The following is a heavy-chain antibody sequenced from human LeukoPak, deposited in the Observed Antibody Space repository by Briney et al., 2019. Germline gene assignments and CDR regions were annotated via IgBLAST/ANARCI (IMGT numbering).Heavy chain of an antibody. CDR2: ISYDGSNK. V-gene: IGHV3-30-3*01. J-gene: IGHJ4*02. CDR3: ARDLV. CDR1: SGSISNNP. Sequence: LSLTCTVSSGSISNNPYYWGWIRQAPGKGLEWVAVISYDGSNKYYADSVKGRFTISRDNSKNTLYLQMNSLRAEDTAVYYCARDLVWGQGTPVTVSS. D-gene: IGHD6-6*01.